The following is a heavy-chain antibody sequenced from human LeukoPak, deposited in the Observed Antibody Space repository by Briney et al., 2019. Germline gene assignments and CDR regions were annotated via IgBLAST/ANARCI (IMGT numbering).Heavy chain of an antibody. D-gene: IGHD2/OR15-2a*01. CDR2: IR. CDR1: GFTFSDYS. CDR3: ARAFYDQVTHGFDI. J-gene: IGHJ3*02. V-gene: IGHV3-69-1*02. Sequence: NPGGSLRLSCAASGFTFSDYSMNWVRQAPGKGLEWVSVIRGRFTISRDNSKNTLYLQMNSLRAEDTAVYNCARAFYDQVTHGFDIWGQGTTVTVSS.